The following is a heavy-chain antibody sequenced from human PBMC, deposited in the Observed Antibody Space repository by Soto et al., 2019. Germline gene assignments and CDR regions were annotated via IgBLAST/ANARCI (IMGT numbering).Heavy chain of an antibody. V-gene: IGHV1-3*01. Sequence: ASVKVSCKASGYTFTSYAMHWVRQAPGQRLEWMGWINAGNGNTKYSQNFQGRVTITRDTSASTAYMELSSLRSEDTAVYYCARDRSYYSGMDVWGHGTTVTVS. CDR3: ARDRSYYSGMDV. CDR1: GYTFTSYA. CDR2: INAGNGNT. J-gene: IGHJ6*02.